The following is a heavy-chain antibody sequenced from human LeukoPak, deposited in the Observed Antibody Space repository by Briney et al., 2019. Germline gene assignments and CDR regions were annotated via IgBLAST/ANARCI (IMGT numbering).Heavy chain of an antibody. D-gene: IGHD3-22*01. CDR2: IYSGGST. CDR1: GFTVSSNY. V-gene: IGHV3-66*01. Sequence: GGSLRLSCAASGFTVSSNYMSWVRQAPGKGLEWVSVIYSGGSTYYTDSVKGRFTISRDSSKNTLYLQTNRLRAEDTAVYYCARVQYSDSSGYSDAFDIWGQGTMVTVSS. J-gene: IGHJ3*02. CDR3: ARVQYSDSSGYSDAFDI.